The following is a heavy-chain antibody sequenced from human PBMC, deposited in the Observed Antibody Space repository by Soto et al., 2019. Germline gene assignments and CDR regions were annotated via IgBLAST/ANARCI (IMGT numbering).Heavy chain of an antibody. Sequence: SSETLSLTCTVSGDSISSDPYYWPWIRQHPGKGLEWIGYIYYSGSTYYNPSLKSRVTISVDTSKNQFSLKLSSVTAADTAVYYCARIKGRAAGNFDYWXQGTLVTVSS. CDR1: GDSISSDPYY. J-gene: IGHJ4*02. D-gene: IGHD6-13*01. V-gene: IGHV4-31*03. CDR2: IYYSGST. CDR3: ARIKGRAAGNFDY.